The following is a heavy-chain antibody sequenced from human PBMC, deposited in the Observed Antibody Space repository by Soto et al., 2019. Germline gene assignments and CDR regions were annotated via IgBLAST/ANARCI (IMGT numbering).Heavy chain of an antibody. CDR3: ARGTAVAPWRYFQH. J-gene: IGHJ1*01. D-gene: IGHD6-19*01. V-gene: IGHV3-21*01. Sequence: GGSLRLSCATSGFTFSRCDMNWVRQAPGKGLEWVSFISSSASYMYYADSVKGRFTISRDNSKKSLYLQMNSLRADDTAVYYCARGTAVAPWRYFQHWGQGTLVTVSS. CDR1: GFTFSRCD. CDR2: ISSSASYM.